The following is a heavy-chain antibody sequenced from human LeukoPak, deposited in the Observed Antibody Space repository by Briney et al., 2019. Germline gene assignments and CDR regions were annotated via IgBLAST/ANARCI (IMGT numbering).Heavy chain of an antibody. V-gene: IGHV3-30*04. CDR1: GFTFSTYA. CDR2: ISYDGSDK. D-gene: IGHD3-22*01. J-gene: IGHJ4*02. CDR3: ARVSSSGYL. Sequence: GGSLRLSCAAPGFTFSTYAIHWVRQAPGKGLEWVAVISYDGSDKYYADSVKGRFTISRDDSNNTLYLQMNSLRTEDTAVYYCARVSSSGYLWGQGTLVTVSS.